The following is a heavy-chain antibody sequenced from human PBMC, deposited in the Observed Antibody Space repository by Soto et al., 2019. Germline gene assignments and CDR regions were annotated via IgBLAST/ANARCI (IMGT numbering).Heavy chain of an antibody. Sequence: QAQLMQSGAEVKKPGSSVKVSCKASGGTFSGYAINWVRHAPGQGLEWMGGIIPVLGITNYAQKFQGRIPIAADESTGTAHMDLRSLSSEDTAVYYCAKDPRSITGTTSTEDFQHWGQGTLVPVSS. J-gene: IGHJ1*01. CDR3: AKDPRSITGTTSTEDFQH. D-gene: IGHD1-20*01. CDR2: IIPVLGIT. CDR1: GGTFSGYA. V-gene: IGHV1-69*01.